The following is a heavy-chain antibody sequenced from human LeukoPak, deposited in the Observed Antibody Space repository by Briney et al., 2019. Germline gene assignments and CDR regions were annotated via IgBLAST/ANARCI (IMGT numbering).Heavy chain of an antibody. Sequence: PGGSLRLSCAASGFTFDDYGMSRVRQAPGKGLDWVSMIYSGGSTNYADSVKGRFTISRDSSKNTLYLQMNSLRAEDTAVYYCVTRLAWGQGTLVTVSS. D-gene: IGHD3-16*01. CDR2: IYSGGST. V-gene: IGHV3-53*01. CDR1: GFTFDDYG. J-gene: IGHJ5*02. CDR3: VTRLA.